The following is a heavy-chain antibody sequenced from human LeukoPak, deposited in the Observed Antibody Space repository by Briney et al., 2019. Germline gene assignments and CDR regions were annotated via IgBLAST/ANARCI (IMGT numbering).Heavy chain of an antibody. CDR1: GLSFNSCG. J-gene: IGHJ4*02. Sequence: PGGYVRLSCSASGLSFNSCGMHWVRQAPGQGLEWVAVISSDGSNKYYAYSVKGRFTISRDNSKNTLSLQMNSLRTEDTAVFYCAKGSGGSGSFYNHFDCWGQGTLVTVSS. V-gene: IGHV3-30*18. D-gene: IGHD3-10*01. CDR3: AKGSGGSGSFYNHFDC. CDR2: ISSDGSNK.